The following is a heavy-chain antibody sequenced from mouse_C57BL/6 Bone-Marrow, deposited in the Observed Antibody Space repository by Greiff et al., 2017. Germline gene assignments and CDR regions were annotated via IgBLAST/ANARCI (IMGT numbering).Heavy chain of an antibody. V-gene: IGHV1-50*01. Sequence: VQLQQPGAELVKPGASVKLSCKASGYTFTSYWMQWVKQRPGQGLEWIGEIDPSDSYTNYNQKFKGKATLTVDTSSSTAYMQLSSLTSEDSAVYYCASVTTVVATGYDAMDYWGQGTSVTVSS. J-gene: IGHJ4*01. CDR2: IDPSDSYT. CDR3: ASVTTVVATGYDAMDY. CDR1: GYTFTSYW. D-gene: IGHD1-1*01.